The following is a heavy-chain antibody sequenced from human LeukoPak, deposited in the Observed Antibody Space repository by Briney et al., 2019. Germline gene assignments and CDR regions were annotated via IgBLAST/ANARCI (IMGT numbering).Heavy chain of an antibody. J-gene: IGHJ5*02. CDR3: ARGRIDP. CDR1: GGSFSGYY. V-gene: IGHV4-34*01. Sequence: SETLSLTCAVYGGSFSGYYWSWIRQPPGKGLEWIGEINHSGSTNYNPSLKSRVTISVDTSKNQFSLKLSSETAADTAVYYCARGRIDPWGQGTLVTVSS. CDR2: INHSGST.